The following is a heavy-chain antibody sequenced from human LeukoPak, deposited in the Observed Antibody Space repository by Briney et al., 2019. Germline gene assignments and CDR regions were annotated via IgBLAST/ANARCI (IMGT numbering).Heavy chain of an antibody. J-gene: IGHJ5*02. V-gene: IGHV1-2*02. CDR1: GYTFTGYY. CDR2: INPNSGDT. Sequence: AASVKVSCKASGYTFTGYYIHWVRQAPGQGLEYVGWINPNSGDTNYEQKFQGRVTMTRDTSIRTAYMEMNRLRSDDTGVYCCARGGIATNWFDPWGQGTLVTVSS. D-gene: IGHD6-13*01. CDR3: ARGGIATNWFDP.